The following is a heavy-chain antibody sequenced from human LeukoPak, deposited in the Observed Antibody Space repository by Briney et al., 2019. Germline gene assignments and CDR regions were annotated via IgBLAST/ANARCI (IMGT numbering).Heavy chain of an antibody. Sequence: SSETLSLTCTVSGGSISSYYWSWIRQPPGKGLEWIGYIYDSGSTNYNPSLKSRVTISVDTSKNQFSLKVSSVTAADTAVYYCASLTTADAFDIWGQGTMVTVSS. CDR3: ASLTTADAFDI. CDR1: GGSISSYY. V-gene: IGHV4-59*01. CDR2: IYDSGST. D-gene: IGHD3-22*01. J-gene: IGHJ3*02.